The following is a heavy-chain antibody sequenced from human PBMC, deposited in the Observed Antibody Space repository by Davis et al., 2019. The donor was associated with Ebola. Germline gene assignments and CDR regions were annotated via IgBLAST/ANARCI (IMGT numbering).Heavy chain of an antibody. V-gene: IGHV1-3*04. CDR2: INTRNEVT. CDR1: GHTFTSYA. CDR3: ARAKYSYDEIDY. Sequence: ASVKVSCKAFGHTFTSYAVHWVRQAPGQGLEWVGWINTRNEVTKYSQRMQDRVTINRETSASTAYMELSSLRSEDTAVYYCARAKYSYDEIDYWGQGTLVTVSS. D-gene: IGHD5-18*01. J-gene: IGHJ4*02.